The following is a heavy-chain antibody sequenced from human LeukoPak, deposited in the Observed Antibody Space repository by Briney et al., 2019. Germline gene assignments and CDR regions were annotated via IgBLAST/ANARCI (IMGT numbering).Heavy chain of an antibody. J-gene: IGHJ4*02. V-gene: IGHV4-4*02. CDR3: ARAHYYDSSGSSRRALYYFDY. CDR2: IYHSGST. D-gene: IGHD3-22*01. CDR1: GGSISSSNW. Sequence: PSETLSLTCAVSGGSISSSNWWSWVRQPPGKGLEWIGEIYHSGSTNYNPSLKSRVTISVDKSKNQFSLKLSSGTAADTAVYYCARAHYYDSSGSSRRALYYFDYWGQGTLVTVSS.